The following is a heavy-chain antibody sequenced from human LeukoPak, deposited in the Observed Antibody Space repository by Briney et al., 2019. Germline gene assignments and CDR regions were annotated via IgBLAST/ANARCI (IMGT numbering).Heavy chain of an antibody. CDR1: GFTFSSYG. CDR2: ISYDGSNK. D-gene: IGHD2-2*01. Sequence: GGPLRLSCAASGFTFSSYGMHWVRQAPGKGLEWVAVISYDGSNKYYADSVKGRFTISRDNSKNTLYLQMNSLRAEDTAVYYCAKEWATAMERPFDYWGQGTLVTVSS. J-gene: IGHJ4*02. CDR3: AKEWATAMERPFDY. V-gene: IGHV3-30*18.